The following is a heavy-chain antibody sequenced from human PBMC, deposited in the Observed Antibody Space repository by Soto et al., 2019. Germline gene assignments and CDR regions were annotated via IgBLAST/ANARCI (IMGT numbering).Heavy chain of an antibody. Sequence: QVQLQESGPGLVKPSETLSLTCTVSGGSISSYYWSWIRQPPGQGLEWIGYIYYSGSTNYNPSLKSRVHISVDTSKNQFSLKLSSVTAADTAVYYCARAGDIGYCTTGVCPLHDYYGMDVWGQGTTVTVSS. D-gene: IGHD2-8*01. CDR1: GGSISSYY. J-gene: IGHJ6*02. V-gene: IGHV4-59*01. CDR3: ARAGDIGYCTTGVCPLHDYYGMDV. CDR2: IYYSGST.